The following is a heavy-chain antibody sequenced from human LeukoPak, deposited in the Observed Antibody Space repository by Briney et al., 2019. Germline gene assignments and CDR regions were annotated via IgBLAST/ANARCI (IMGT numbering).Heavy chain of an antibody. J-gene: IGHJ5*02. CDR3: VRSMSGRNDL. CDR2: IDSDGSST. V-gene: IGHV3-74*01. D-gene: IGHD3-3*01. Sequence: GGSLRLSCAASGFTFSGYWMHWVRQAPGKGLVWVSLIDSDGSSTNYADSVKGRFTISRDNAKNTLYLQMNSLTAEDTAVYYCVRSMSGRNDLWGQGTLVTVSS. CDR1: GFTFSGYW.